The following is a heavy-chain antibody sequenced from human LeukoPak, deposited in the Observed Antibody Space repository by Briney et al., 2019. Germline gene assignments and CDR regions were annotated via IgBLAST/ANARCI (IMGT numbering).Heavy chain of an antibody. D-gene: IGHD1-14*01. Sequence: ASVKVSCKASGYTFTGYYMHWVRQAPGQGLEWMGWINPNSGGTNYAQKFQGRVTMTRDTSISTAYMELSRLRSDDTAVYYCARSPLTFPDHKDYYYGMDVWGQGTTVTVSS. J-gene: IGHJ6*02. CDR3: ARSPLTFPDHKDYYYGMDV. CDR2: INPNSGGT. CDR1: GYTFTGYY. V-gene: IGHV1-2*02.